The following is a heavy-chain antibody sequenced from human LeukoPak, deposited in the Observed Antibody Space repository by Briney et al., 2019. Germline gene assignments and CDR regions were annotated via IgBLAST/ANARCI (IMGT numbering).Heavy chain of an antibody. J-gene: IGHJ4*02. CDR1: GYTFTGYY. Sequence: ASVKVSCKASGYTFTGYYMHWVRQAPGQGLEWMGRINPNSGGTNYAQKFQGRVTMTRDTSISTAYMELSRLRSDDTAVYYCARDSCSGGSCHLGYWGQGTLVTVSS. CDR2: INPNSGGT. V-gene: IGHV1-2*06. D-gene: IGHD2-15*01. CDR3: ARDSCSGGSCHLGY.